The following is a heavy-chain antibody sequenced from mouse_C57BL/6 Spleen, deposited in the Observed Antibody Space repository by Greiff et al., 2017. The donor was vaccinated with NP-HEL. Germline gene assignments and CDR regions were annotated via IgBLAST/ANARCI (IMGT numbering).Heavy chain of an antibody. Sequence: QVQLQQPGAELVKPGASVKVSCKASGYTFTSYWMHWVKQRPGQGLEWIGRIHPSDSDTNYNQKFKGKATLTVDKSSSTAYMQLSSLTSEDSAVYYCAIRATVVAGDWFAYWGQGTLVTVSA. V-gene: IGHV1-74*01. J-gene: IGHJ3*01. CDR1: GYTFTSYW. CDR2: IHPSDSDT. D-gene: IGHD1-1*01. CDR3: AIRATVVAGDWFAY.